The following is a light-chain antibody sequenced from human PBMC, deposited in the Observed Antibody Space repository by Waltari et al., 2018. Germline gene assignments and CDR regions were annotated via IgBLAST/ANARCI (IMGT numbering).Light chain of an antibody. CDR3: QSYDSRLSGSRV. V-gene: IGLV1-40*01. Sequence: QSVLTQPPSVSGAPGQRVTISCTGSSSNIGAGYDVHWYQQLPGTAPKLLIYGNSNRPSVVPDRCSGSKAGTSASLAITGLQAEDESDYYCQSYDSRLSGSRVFGGGTKLTVL. J-gene: IGLJ2*01. CDR1: SSNIGAGYD. CDR2: GNS.